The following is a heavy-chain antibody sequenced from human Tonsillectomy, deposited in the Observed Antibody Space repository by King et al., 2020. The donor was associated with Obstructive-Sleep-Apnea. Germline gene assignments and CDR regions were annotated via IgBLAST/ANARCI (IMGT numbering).Heavy chain of an antibody. D-gene: IGHD2-21*02. CDR1: GYSFTSHG. V-gene: IGHV1-18*04. CDR3: ARDQGGDDFPSYFDY. Sequence: QLVQSGGEVKKPGASVKVSCKAFGYSFTSHGINWVRQAPGRGLEWMGWISGYNGKSKDAQKFQGRVIMTTATSTGRAVMELKSLGSDDTAVYYCARDQGGDDFPSYFDYWGQGTLVTVSS. J-gene: IGHJ4*02. CDR2: ISGYNGKS.